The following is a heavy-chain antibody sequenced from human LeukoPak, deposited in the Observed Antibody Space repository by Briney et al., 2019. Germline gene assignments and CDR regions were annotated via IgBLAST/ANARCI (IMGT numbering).Heavy chain of an antibody. V-gene: IGHV3-53*01. CDR1: GFTVSSNY. Sequence: GGSLRLSCAASGFTVSSNYMSWVRQAPGKGLEWVSVIYSGGSTYYADSVKGRFAISRDNSKNTLYLQMNSLRAEDTAVYYCARERYRPYGMDVWGQGTTVTVSS. CDR2: IYSGGST. CDR3: ARERYRPYGMDV. J-gene: IGHJ6*02. D-gene: IGHD3-16*02.